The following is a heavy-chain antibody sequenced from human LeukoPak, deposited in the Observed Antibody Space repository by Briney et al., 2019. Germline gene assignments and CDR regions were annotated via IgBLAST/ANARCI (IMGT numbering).Heavy chain of an antibody. CDR2: IYHSGST. CDR3: ARGYGDYDLGFDY. V-gene: IGHV4-30-2*01. CDR1: GGSISSGGYS. D-gene: IGHD4-17*01. Sequence: SETLSLTCAVSGGSISSGGYSWSWIRQPPGKGLEWIGYIYHSGSTYYNPSLKSRVTISVDRSKNQFSLKLSSVTAADTAVYYCARGYGDYDLGFDYWGQGTLVTVSS. J-gene: IGHJ4*02.